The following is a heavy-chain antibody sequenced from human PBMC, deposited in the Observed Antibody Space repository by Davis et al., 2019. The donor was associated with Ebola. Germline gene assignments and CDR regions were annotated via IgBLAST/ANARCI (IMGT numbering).Heavy chain of an antibody. CDR1: GGTFSSYA. V-gene: IGHV1-69*05. CDR3: VRDIGSSTSCYLCSYYGMDV. J-gene: IGHJ6*02. D-gene: IGHD2-2*01. CDR2: IIPIFGTA. Sequence: SVKVSCKASGGTFSSYAISWVRQAPGQGLEWMGGIIPIFGTANYAQKFQGRVTMTTDTSTSTAYMELRSLRSDDTAVYYCVRDIGSSTSCYLCSYYGMDVWGQGTTVTVSS.